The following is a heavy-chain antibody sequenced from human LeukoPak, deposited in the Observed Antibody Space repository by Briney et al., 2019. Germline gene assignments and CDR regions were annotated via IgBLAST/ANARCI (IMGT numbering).Heavy chain of an antibody. CDR1: GGSISSYY. D-gene: IGHD1-14*01. J-gene: IGHJ6*03. V-gene: IGHV4-59*08. CDR3: ARLTGVYYYYYMDV. Sequence: SETLSLTCTVSGGSISSYYWSWIRQPPGKGLEWIGYIYYSGSTNYNPSLKSRVTISVDTSKNQFSLKLSSVTAADTAVYYCARLTGVYYYYYMDVWGKGTTVTVFS. CDR2: IYYSGST.